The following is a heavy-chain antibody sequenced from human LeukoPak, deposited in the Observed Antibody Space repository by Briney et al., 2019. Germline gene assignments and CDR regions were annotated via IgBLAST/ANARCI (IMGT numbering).Heavy chain of an antibody. Sequence: PGGSLRLSCAASGFTFSSYAMHWVCQAPGKGLEWVAVISYDGSNKYYADSVKGRFTISRDNSKNTLYLQMNSLRAEDTAVYYCAREVGGIAARQGDYWGQGTLVTVSS. V-gene: IGHV3-30-3*01. D-gene: IGHD6-6*01. J-gene: IGHJ4*02. CDR3: AREVGGIAARQGDY. CDR1: GFTFSSYA. CDR2: ISYDGSNK.